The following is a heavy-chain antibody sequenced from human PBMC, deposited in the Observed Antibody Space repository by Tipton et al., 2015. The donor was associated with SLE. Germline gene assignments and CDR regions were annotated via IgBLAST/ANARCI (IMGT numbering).Heavy chain of an antibody. CDR3: ASSEGVGYFDY. CDR1: GYTFPNYG. J-gene: IGHJ4*02. V-gene: IGHV1-18*01. CDR2: ISAYNGNT. Sequence: QLVQSGAEVKKPGASVKVSCKASGYTFPNYGINWVRQAPGQGLEWMGGISAYNGNTNYAQNLQGRVTMTTDTSTSTAYMELRSLRSDDTADYYCASSEGVGYFDYWGQGTRVTVSS.